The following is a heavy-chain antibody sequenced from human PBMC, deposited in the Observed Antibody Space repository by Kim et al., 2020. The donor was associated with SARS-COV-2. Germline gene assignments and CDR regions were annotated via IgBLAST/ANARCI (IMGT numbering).Heavy chain of an antibody. CDR3: ARARYYYDSSGYYLAVPLDY. V-gene: IGHV4-34*01. D-gene: IGHD3-22*01. Sequence: SETLSLTCAVYGGSFSGYYWSWIRQPPGKGLEWIGEINHSGSTNYNPSLKSRVTISVDTSKNQFSLKLSSVTAADTAVYYCARARYYYDSSGYYLAVPLDYWGQGTLVTVSS. J-gene: IGHJ4*02. CDR2: INHSGST. CDR1: GGSFSGYY.